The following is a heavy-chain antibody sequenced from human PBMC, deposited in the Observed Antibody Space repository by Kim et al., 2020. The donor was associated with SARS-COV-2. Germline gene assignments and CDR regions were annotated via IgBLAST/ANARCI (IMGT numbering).Heavy chain of an antibody. Sequence: DYAAPVKGRFTISRDDSNNTLYLQMNSLKTEDTAVYYCTTNYGDYGEYFQHWGQGTLVTVSS. J-gene: IGHJ1*01. CDR3: TTNYGDYGEYFQH. D-gene: IGHD4-17*01. V-gene: IGHV3-15*01.